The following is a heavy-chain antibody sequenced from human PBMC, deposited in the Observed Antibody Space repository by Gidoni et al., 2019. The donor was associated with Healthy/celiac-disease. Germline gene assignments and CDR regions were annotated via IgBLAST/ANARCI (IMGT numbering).Heavy chain of an antibody. V-gene: IGHV3-30*18. J-gene: IGHJ4*02. CDR3: AKDREKWTLVPYYFDY. D-gene: IGHD3-10*01. CDR2: ISYDGSNK. CDR1: GFTFSSYG. Sequence: QVQLVESGGGVVQTGRSLRLSCAASGFTFSSYGMHWVRQAPGKGLEWAAVISYDGSNKYYADSVKGRFTISRDNSKNTLYLQMNSLRAEDTAVYYCAKDREKWTLVPYYFDYWGQGTLVTVSS.